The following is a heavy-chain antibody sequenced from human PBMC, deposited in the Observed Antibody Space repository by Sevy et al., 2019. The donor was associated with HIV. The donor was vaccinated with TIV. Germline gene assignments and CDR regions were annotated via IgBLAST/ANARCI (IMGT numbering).Heavy chain of an antibody. CDR1: GLNFDDYG. V-gene: IGHV3-20*04. J-gene: IGHJ4*02. D-gene: IGHD2-21*02. Sequence: GGSLRLSCAASGLNFDDYGMSWVRQAPGKGLEWVSAINWNGVGTSYADPVKGRFTNSRDNAKNSLYVQMNSLRAEDTALYYCARERSCGGDCYYFDYWGQGTLVTVSS. CDR2: INWNGVGT. CDR3: ARERSCGGDCYYFDY.